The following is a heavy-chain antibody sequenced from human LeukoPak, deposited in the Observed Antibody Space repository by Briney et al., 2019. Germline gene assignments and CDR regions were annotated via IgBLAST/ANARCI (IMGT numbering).Heavy chain of an antibody. V-gene: IGHV3-21*01. CDR1: GFTFSSYS. D-gene: IGHD3-10*01. J-gene: IGHJ4*02. CDR2: ISSSSSYI. CDR3: ASHYGSGSYYKD. Sequence: GGSLRLSCAASGFTFSSYSMNWVRQAPGKGLEWVSSISSSSSYIYYADSVKGRFTISRDNAKNSLYLQMNSLRAEDTAVYYCASHYGSGSYYKDWGQGTLVTVSS.